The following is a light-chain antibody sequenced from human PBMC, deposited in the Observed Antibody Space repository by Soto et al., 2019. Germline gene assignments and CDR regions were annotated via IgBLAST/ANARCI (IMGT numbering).Light chain of an antibody. CDR2: SAS. Sequence: EIVMTQSPATLSVSPGGRATLSCRASQSISDTLAWYQQKPGQAPRLLIYSASRRATGFPARFSGSGSGTDFTLTISSLQSEDFAVYYCQQRSNWPLITFGQGTRLEIK. V-gene: IGKV3-15*01. CDR3: QQRSNWPLIT. CDR1: QSISDT. J-gene: IGKJ5*01.